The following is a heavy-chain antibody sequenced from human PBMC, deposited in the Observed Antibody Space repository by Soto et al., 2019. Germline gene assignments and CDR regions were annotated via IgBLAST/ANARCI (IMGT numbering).Heavy chain of an antibody. CDR2: IWYDGSNK. Sequence: QVQLVESGGGVVQPGRFLRLSCAASGFTFSSYGMHWVRQAPGKGLEWVAVIWYDGSNKYYADSVKGRFTISRDNSKNTLYLQMNSLRAEDTAVYYCARDLPRSAFDIWGQGTMVTVSS. CDR3: ARDLPRSAFDI. J-gene: IGHJ3*02. V-gene: IGHV3-33*01. CDR1: GFTFSSYG.